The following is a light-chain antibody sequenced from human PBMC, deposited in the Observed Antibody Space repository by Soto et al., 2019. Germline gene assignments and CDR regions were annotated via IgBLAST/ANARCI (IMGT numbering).Light chain of an antibody. CDR1: SSDVGSYNL. J-gene: IGLJ3*02. CDR2: EVS. Sequence: QSVLAQPASVSGSPGQSITISCTGTSSDVGSYNLVSGYQQQPGKAPKLIIYEVSNRPSGVSDRFFGSKSGNAASLTISGLQADDEGDYYCCSYTTTTTWVFGGGTKLTVL. CDR3: CSYTTTTTWV. V-gene: IGLV2-14*02.